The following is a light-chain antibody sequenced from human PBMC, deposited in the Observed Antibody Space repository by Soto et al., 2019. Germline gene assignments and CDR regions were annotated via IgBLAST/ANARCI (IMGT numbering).Light chain of an antibody. CDR1: QSLLQSDGYNY. V-gene: IGKV2-28*01. Sequence: DIVLTQSPLSLPVTPGEPASISCRSSQSLLQSDGYNYLDGYLQKAGQSAQLLIYLASKRASKIPDRFSGSGSGTYFILKISRVEPEEVGVYYCMQGLHTLPTFGPGTKVDIK. J-gene: IGKJ3*01. CDR2: LAS. CDR3: MQGLHTLPT.